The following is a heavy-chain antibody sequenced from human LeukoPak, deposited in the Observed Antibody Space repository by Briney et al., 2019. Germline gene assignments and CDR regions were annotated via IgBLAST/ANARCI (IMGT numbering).Heavy chain of an antibody. D-gene: IGHD3-3*01. CDR3: ARAHRYYDFWSGYPDY. V-gene: IGHV1-69*05. Sequence: SVKVSCKASGGTFSSYAISWVRQAPGQGLEWMGGIIPIFGIANYAQKFQGRVTITTDESTSTAYMELSSLRSEDTAVYYRARAHRYYDFWSGYPDYWGQGTLVTVSS. J-gene: IGHJ4*02. CDR2: IIPIFGIA. CDR1: GGTFSSYA.